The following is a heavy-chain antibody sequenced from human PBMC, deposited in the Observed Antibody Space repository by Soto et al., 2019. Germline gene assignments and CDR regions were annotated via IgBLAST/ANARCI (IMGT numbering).Heavy chain of an antibody. CDR3: AKVGVSSGYSVSTYYFDY. V-gene: IGHV3-23*01. J-gene: IGHJ4*02. D-gene: IGHD3-22*01. Sequence: GGSLRLSCAASGFTFSSYAMSWVRQAPGKGLEWVSAISGSGGSTYYADSVKGRFTISRDNSKNTLYLQMNSLRAEDTAVYYCAKVGVSSGYSVSTYYFDYWGQGTLVTVSS. CDR2: ISGSGGST. CDR1: GFTFSSYA.